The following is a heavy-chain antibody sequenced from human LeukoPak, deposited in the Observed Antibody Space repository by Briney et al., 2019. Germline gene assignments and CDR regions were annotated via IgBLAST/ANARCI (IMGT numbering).Heavy chain of an antibody. J-gene: IGHJ4*02. CDR1: GGSISSYY. V-gene: IGHV4-59*08. Sequence: PSETLSLTCTVSGGSISSYYWSWIRQPPGKGLEWIGYIYYSGSTNYNPSLKSRVTISVDTSKNQFSLRLSSVTAADTAVYYCARHKYVWGGLRPSGLDYWGQGTLVTVSS. CDR2: IYYSGST. D-gene: IGHD3-16*01. CDR3: ARHKYVWGGLRPSGLDY.